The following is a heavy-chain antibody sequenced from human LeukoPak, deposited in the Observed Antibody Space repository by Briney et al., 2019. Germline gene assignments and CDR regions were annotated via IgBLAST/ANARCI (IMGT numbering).Heavy chain of an antibody. CDR3: TRRPGNGDYDPTNWFDP. CDR2: IRSKANSYAT. CDR1: GFTFSGSA. V-gene: IGHV3-73*01. Sequence: GGSLRLSCAASGFTFSGSAMHWVRQASGKGLEWVGRIRSKANSYATAYAASVKGRFTISRDDSKNTAYLQMNSLKTEDTAVYYCTRRPGNGDYDPTNWFDPWGQGTLVTVSS. D-gene: IGHD4-17*01. J-gene: IGHJ5*02.